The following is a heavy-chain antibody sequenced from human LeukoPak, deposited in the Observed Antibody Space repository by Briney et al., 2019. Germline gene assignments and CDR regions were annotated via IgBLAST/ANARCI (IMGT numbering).Heavy chain of an antibody. Sequence: PSETLSLTCTVSGGSISSYYWSWIRQPPGKGLEWIGYIFYSGSTNYNPSLKSRVTISVDTSKNQFSLKLTSVTAADTAVYYCASSRYCSGGSCYADTADYFDYWGQGTLVTVSS. D-gene: IGHD2-15*01. CDR2: IFYSGST. V-gene: IGHV4-59*01. CDR1: GGSISSYY. J-gene: IGHJ4*02. CDR3: ASSRYCSGGSCYADTADYFDY.